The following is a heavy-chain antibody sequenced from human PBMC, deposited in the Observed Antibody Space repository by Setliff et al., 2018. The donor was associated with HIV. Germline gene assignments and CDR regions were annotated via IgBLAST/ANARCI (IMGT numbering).Heavy chain of an antibody. D-gene: IGHD3-22*01. CDR1: GGSISNSRYY. J-gene: IGHJ5*02. CDR3: ASRVYYYDSSGYLREEGFDP. CDR2: IFPGGAT. V-gene: IGHV4-61*03. Sequence: SETLSLTCTVSGGSISNSRYYWSWIRQPPGKGLEWFGIIFPGGATNYNPSLTSRVTISVGSSYNHFSLKLSSVTAADTAVYYCASRVYYYDSSGYLREEGFDPWGQGTLVTVSS.